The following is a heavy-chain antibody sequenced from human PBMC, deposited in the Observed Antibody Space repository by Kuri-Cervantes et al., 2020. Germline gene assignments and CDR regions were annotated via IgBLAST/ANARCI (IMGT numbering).Heavy chain of an antibody. CDR1: GYLISNGYY. Sequence: SETLSLTCAVSGYLISNGYYWGWIRQPPGKGLEWIGYIYYSGSTNYNPSLKSRVTISVDTSKNQFSLKLSSVTAADTAVYYCARDAAANPYYYYYYMDVWGKGTTVTVSS. V-gene: IGHV4-61*01. J-gene: IGHJ6*03. D-gene: IGHD6-13*01. CDR2: IYYSGST. CDR3: ARDAAANPYYYYYYMDV.